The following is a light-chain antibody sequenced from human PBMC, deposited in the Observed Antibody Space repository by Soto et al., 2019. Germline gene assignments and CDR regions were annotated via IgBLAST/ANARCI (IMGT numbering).Light chain of an antibody. CDR1: SSDVGDYDF. Sequence: QSVLTQPASVSGSPGQSITISCTGTSSDVGDYDFVSWYQHYPGKAPQLMIFEVSYRASGVSNRFSGSKSGNTASLTISGLQAEDEADYYCSSYTATSTLPILGTGTKVTVL. V-gene: IGLV2-14*01. CDR2: EVS. CDR3: SSYTATSTLPI. J-gene: IGLJ1*01.